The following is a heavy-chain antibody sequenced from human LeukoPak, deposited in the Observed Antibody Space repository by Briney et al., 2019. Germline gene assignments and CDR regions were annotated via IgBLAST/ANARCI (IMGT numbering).Heavy chain of an antibody. CDR1: GFTVSSNY. CDR2: IYSGGST. D-gene: IGHD2-15*01. J-gene: IGHJ1*01. Sequence: GGSLRLSCAASGFTVSSNYMSWVRQAPGKGLEWVSVIYSGGSTYYADSVKGRFTISRDNSKNTLYLQMNSLRAEDTAVYYCARDRCSGGSCYSVGDFQHWGRGTLVTVSS. V-gene: IGHV3-53*01. CDR3: ARDRCSGGSCYSVGDFQH.